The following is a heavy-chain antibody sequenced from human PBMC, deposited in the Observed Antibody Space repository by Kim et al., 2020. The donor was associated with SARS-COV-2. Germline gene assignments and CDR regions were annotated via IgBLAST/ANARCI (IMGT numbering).Heavy chain of an antibody. V-gene: IGHV3-7*03. J-gene: IGHJ6*02. CDR3: ARKAEAIDV. CDR2: IKQDGSEE. CDR1: GFTFSSYW. Sequence: GGSLRLSCAVSGFTFSSYWMSWVRQAPGKGLEWVANIKQDGSEEYYVDSVRGRFTISKDNVKNSLYLQMNYLRLEGTAVYYCARKAEAIDVWGRGTTVVVS.